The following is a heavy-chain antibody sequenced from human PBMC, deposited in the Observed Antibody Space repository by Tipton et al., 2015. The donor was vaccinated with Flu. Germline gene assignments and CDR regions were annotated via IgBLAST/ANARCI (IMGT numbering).Heavy chain of an antibody. CDR1: KFTFSTYG. CDR3: ARGRGYCTTTTCLLPFDF. Sequence: SLRLSCAASKFTFSTYGMHWVRQAPDRGLEWVALISYDGNSMSYADSVKGRFTIFRDNSKNTLYLQMNSLRVEDTAVYYCARGRGYCTTTTCLLPFDFWGQGTLVTVSS. D-gene: IGHD2-8*01. V-gene: IGHV3-30*03. CDR2: ISYDGNSM. J-gene: IGHJ4*02.